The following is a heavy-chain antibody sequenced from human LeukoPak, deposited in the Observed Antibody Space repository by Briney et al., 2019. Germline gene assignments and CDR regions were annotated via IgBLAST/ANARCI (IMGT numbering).Heavy chain of an antibody. D-gene: IGHD4-11*01. J-gene: IGHJ6*03. Sequence: SQTLSLTCTVSSGSITSGGYYWNWIRQHPGKGLEWIGYIYYSGTTFYNPSLKSRVTMSVDKSKNQFSLKLSSVTAADTAVYYCARAPKGMTTVRYYYYYYMDVWGKGTTVTVSS. CDR3: ARAPKGMTTVRYYYYYYMDV. V-gene: IGHV4-31*03. CDR2: IYYSGTT. CDR1: SGSITSGGYY.